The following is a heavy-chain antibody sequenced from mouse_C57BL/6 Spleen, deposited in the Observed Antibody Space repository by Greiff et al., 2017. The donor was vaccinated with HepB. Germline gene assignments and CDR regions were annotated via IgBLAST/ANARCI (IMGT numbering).Heavy chain of an antibody. CDR2: INPNNGGT. J-gene: IGHJ3*01. CDR1: GYTFTDYN. D-gene: IGHD2-5*01. V-gene: IGHV1-18*01. CDR3: ARSYYSNEAWFAY. Sequence: EVKLMESGPELVKPGASVKIPCKASGYTFTDYNMDWVKQSHGKSLEWIGDINPNNGGTIYNQKFKGKATLTVDKSSSTAYMELRSLTSEDTAVYYCARSYYSNEAWFAYWGQGTLVTVSA.